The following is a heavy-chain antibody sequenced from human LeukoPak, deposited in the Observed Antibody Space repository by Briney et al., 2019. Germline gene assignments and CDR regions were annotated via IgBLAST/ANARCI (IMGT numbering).Heavy chain of an antibody. Sequence: SVKVSCKASGGTFSSYAITWVRQAPGQGLQWMVRIIPFLGVANYAQKFQGRVTFTADKSMSTAYMEFSSLRSEDTAVYYCARGSSSEGWFDPWGQGTLVTVSS. CDR2: IIPFLGVA. V-gene: IGHV1-69*04. CDR1: GGTFSSYA. D-gene: IGHD6-6*01. J-gene: IGHJ5*02. CDR3: ARGSSSEGWFDP.